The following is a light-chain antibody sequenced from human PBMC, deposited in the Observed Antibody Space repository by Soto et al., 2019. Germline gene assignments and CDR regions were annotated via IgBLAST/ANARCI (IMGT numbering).Light chain of an antibody. CDR2: EGT. CDR3: CSYAGSSTYV. CDR1: SSDVGSYNL. J-gene: IGLJ1*01. V-gene: IGLV2-23*01. Sequence: QSALTQPASVSGSPGQSITMACTGTSSDVGSYNLVSWYQQHPGKAPKPMIYEGTKRPSGVSNRFSGSKSGNTASLTISGLQAEDEADYYCCSYAGSSTYVFGTGTKVTVL.